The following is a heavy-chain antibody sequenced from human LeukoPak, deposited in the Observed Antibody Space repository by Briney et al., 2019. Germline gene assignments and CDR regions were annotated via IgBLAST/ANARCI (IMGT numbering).Heavy chain of an antibody. CDR1: GFTFDDYA. D-gene: IGHD1-20*01. J-gene: IGHJ6*03. CDR2: IIWDGSSK. V-gene: IGHV3-43D*04. CDR3: AKGTGLERITGTTTYMDV. Sequence: GGSLRLSCAASGFTFDDYAMHWVRQAPGKGLEWVSLIIWDGSSKYYADSVKGRFTISRDNRKNSLYLHMNSLRAEDTALYYCAKGTGLERITGTTTYMDVWGKGTTVTVSS.